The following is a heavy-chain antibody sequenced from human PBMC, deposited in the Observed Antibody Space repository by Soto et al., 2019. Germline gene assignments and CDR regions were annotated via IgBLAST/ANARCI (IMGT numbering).Heavy chain of an antibody. D-gene: IGHD1-26*01. J-gene: IGHJ4*02. Sequence: EVQLVESGGGLVKPGGSLRLSCAASGFTFSSYSMDWVRQAPGKGLEWVSSISTSSTYIYYADSVKGRFTISRDNAKNTLYLQMNSLRVEDTAVYYCARDRGVGAGHGIFDYWGQGTLVTVSS. V-gene: IGHV3-21*01. CDR2: ISTSSTYI. CDR1: GFTFSSYS. CDR3: ARDRGVGAGHGIFDY.